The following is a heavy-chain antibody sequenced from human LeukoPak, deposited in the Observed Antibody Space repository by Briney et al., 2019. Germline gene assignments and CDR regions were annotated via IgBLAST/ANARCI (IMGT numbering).Heavy chain of an antibody. CDR2: INPSGGST. D-gene: IGHD6-13*01. CDR3: ARDGSIAAAGDEGGY. Sequence: ASVKVSCKASGYTFTSYYMHWVRQAPGQGLEWMRIINPSGGSTSYAQKFQGRVTMTRDTSTSTVYMELSSLRSEDTAVYYCARDGSIAAAGDEGGYWGQGTLVTVSS. CDR1: GYTFTSYY. J-gene: IGHJ4*02. V-gene: IGHV1-46*01.